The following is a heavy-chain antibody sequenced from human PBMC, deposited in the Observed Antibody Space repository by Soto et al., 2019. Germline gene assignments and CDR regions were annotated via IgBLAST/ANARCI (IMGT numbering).Heavy chain of an antibody. Sequence: GASVKVSCKASGYTFTSYGISWVRQAPGQGLEWIGWISAYNGNTNYAQKLQGRVTMTTDTSTSTAYMELRSLRSDDTAVYYCARDQYCTNGVCFNTPIDFDYWGQGTLITVSS. CDR2: ISAYNGNT. CDR1: GYTFTSYG. D-gene: IGHD2-8*01. CDR3: ARDQYCTNGVCFNTPIDFDY. V-gene: IGHV1-18*01. J-gene: IGHJ4*02.